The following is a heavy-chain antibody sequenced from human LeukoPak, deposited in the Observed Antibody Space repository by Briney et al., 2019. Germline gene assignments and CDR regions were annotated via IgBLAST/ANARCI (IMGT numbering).Heavy chain of an antibody. V-gene: IGHV4-59*01. CDR3: ARQSISGSSLSYFDY. CDR1: GGSISSFY. Sequence: SETLSLTCTFSGGSISSFYWSWLRQPPGKGLEWIGNIYDSGSTNYNPSLKSRLTISVDTSKNQCSLKLSSVTAADAAVYYCARQSISGSSLSYFDYWGQGTLVNVSS. D-gene: IGHD3-22*01. J-gene: IGHJ4*02. CDR2: IYDSGST.